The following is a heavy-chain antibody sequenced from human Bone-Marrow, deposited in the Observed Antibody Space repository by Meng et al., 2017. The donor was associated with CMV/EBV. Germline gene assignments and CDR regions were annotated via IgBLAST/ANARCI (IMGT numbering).Heavy chain of an antibody. Sequence: SETLSLTCTVSGGSVSIGSYYWSWIRQPPGKGLEWIGYIYYSGSTNYNPSLKGRVTISVDTSQNQFSLKLSSVTAADTAVYYCARRIVVVPAATPLYYYYGMDVWGQGTTVTVSS. D-gene: IGHD2-2*01. CDR1: GGSVSIGSYY. CDR3: ARRIVVVPAATPLYYYYGMDV. J-gene: IGHJ6*02. CDR2: IYYSGST. V-gene: IGHV4-61*01.